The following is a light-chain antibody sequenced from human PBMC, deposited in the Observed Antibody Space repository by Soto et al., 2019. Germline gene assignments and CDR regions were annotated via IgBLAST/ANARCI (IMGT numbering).Light chain of an antibody. J-gene: IGLJ1*01. V-gene: IGLV6-57*03. CDR1: SGSIASGY. CDR3: QSYHSSYPSV. Sequence: NFMLTQPLSVSESPGKTVTISCTRSSGSIASGYVQWYQQRPGSAPTSLIYEDNQRPSGVPDRFSGSIDTSSNSASLTISGLKTEDEADYYGQSYHSSYPSVFGTGTQLTVL. CDR2: EDN.